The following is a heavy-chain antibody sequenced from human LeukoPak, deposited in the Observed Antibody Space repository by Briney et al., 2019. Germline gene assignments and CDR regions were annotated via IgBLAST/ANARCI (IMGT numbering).Heavy chain of an antibody. D-gene: IGHD3-10*01. Sequence: SETLSLTCTVSGDSISGYYWTWIRQPAGKGLEWIGEINHSGSTNYNPSLKSRVTISVDTSKNQFSRKLSSVTAADTAVYYCARGYYGSGSYHWFDPWGQGTLVTVSS. CDR3: ARGYYGSGSYHWFDP. J-gene: IGHJ5*02. CDR2: INHSGST. V-gene: IGHV4-34*01. CDR1: GDSISGYY.